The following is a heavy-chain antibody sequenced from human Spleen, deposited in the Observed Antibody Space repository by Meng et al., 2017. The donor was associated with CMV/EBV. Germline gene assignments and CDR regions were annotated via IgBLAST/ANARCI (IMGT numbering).Heavy chain of an antibody. Sequence: GSSVKGTGKAAGGTVSSYDISWVRQAPGQGLEWMGEIIPIFDTANYAQKFQGRVTITTDGSTSTAYMGMSSLRSEDTAVYYCARETYLGQGTLVTVSS. J-gene: IGHJ4*02. V-gene: IGHV1-69*05. CDR3: ARETY. CDR2: IIPIFDTA. CDR1: GGTVSSYD.